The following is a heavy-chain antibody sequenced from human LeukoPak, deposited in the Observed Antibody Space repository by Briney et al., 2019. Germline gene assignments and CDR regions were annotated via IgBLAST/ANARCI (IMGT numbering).Heavy chain of an antibody. V-gene: IGHV1-69*13. D-gene: IGHD2-15*01. J-gene: IGHJ4*02. Sequence: ASVKVSCKASGGTFSSYAISWVRRAPGQGLEWMGGIIPIFGTANYAQKFQGRVTITADESTSTAYMELSSLRSEDTAVYYCARGAVVAAFQNFDYWGQGTLVTVSS. CDR1: GGTFSSYA. CDR3: ARGAVVAAFQNFDY. CDR2: IIPIFGTA.